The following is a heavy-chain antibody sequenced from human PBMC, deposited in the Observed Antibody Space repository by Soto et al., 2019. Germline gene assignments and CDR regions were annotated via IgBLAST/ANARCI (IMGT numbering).Heavy chain of an antibody. V-gene: IGHV3-7*01. CDR1: GFTFSSYW. Sequence: GGSLRLSCAASGFTFSSYWMSWVRQAPGKGLEWVANIKQDGSEKYYVDSVKGRFTISRANAKNSLYLQMNSLRAEDTAVYYCARDVEQGLRGVIYYYYYMDVWGKGTTVTVSS. CDR3: ARDVEQGLRGVIYYYYYMDV. D-gene: IGHD3-10*01. CDR2: IKQDGSEK. J-gene: IGHJ6*03.